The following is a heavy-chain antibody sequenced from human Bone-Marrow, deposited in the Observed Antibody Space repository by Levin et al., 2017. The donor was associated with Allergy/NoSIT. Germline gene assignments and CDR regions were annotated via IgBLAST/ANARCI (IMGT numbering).Heavy chain of an antibody. Sequence: RGESLKISCAASGFTFSSSAMTWVRQAPGKGLEWVSSISAGDASTYYTDSVKGRLTVSRDNSKNTRYLEMNSLRVEDTALYYCAKVRRGLDAFDIWGQGTMVTVSS. J-gene: IGHJ3*02. V-gene: IGHV3-23*01. CDR1: GFTFSSSA. CDR3: AKVRRGLDAFDI. D-gene: IGHD3/OR15-3a*01. CDR2: ISAGDAST.